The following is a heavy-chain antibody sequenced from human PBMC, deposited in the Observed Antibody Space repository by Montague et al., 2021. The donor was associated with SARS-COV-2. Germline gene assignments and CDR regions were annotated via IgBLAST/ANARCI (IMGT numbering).Heavy chain of an antibody. CDR2: IYYSGST. J-gene: IGHJ5*02. Sequence: SETLSLTCTVSGGSISSSSYYWGWIRQPPGKGLEWIGSIYYSGSTYYNPSLKSRVTITVDTSKNQFSLKLSSVTAAATDVYYCARHALRGMVATPSGWFDPWGQGTLVTVSS. CDR3: ARHALRGMVATPSGWFDP. CDR1: GGSISSSSYY. D-gene: IGHD5-12*01. V-gene: IGHV4-39*01.